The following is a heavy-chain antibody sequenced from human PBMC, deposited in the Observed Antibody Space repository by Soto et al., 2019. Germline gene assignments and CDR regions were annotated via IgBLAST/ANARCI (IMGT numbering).Heavy chain of an antibody. CDR3: ASIYGDYVAQPAAFDI. V-gene: IGHV3-30-3*01. CDR1: GFTFSSYA. D-gene: IGHD4-17*01. Sequence: QVQLVESGGGVVQPGRSLRLSCAASGFTFSSYAMHWVRQAPGKGLEWVAVISYDGSNKYYADSVKGRFTISRDNSKNTLYLQMNSLRAEDTAVYYCASIYGDYVAQPAAFDIWGQGTMVTVSA. J-gene: IGHJ3*02. CDR2: ISYDGSNK.